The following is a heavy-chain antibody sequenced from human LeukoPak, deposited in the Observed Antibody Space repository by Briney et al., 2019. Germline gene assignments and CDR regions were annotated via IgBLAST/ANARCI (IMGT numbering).Heavy chain of an antibody. CDR1: GFTFGDYA. Sequence: PGGSLRLSCTASGFTFGDYAMSWVRQAPGKGLEWVGFIRSKAYGGTTEYAASVKGRFTISRDDSKSTAYLQMNSLKTEDTAVYYCAKDHYDSSGYYHPDYWGQGTLVTVSS. D-gene: IGHD3-22*01. J-gene: IGHJ4*02. CDR2: IRSKAYGGTT. V-gene: IGHV3-49*04. CDR3: AKDHYDSSGYYHPDY.